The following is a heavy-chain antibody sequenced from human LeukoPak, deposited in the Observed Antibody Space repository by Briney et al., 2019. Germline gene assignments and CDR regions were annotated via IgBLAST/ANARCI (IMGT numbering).Heavy chain of an antibody. CDR3: ASRGRLVIMYYFDY. CDR1: GGSISSYY. J-gene: IGHJ4*02. CDR2: INHSGST. V-gene: IGHV4-34*01. D-gene: IGHD3-9*01. Sequence: SETLSLTCTVSGGSISSYYWSWIRQPPGKGLEWIGEINHSGSTNYNPSLKSRVTISVDTSKNQFSLKLSSVTAADTAVYYCASRGRLVIMYYFDYWGQGTLVTVSS.